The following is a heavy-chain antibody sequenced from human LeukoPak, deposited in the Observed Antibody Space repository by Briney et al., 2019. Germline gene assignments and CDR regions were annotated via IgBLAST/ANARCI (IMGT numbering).Heavy chain of an antibody. CDR2: IYHNGTA. V-gene: IGHV4-4*02. CDR3: ATAPILREEGGEHFKYGMDV. D-gene: IGHD2-2*02. J-gene: IGHJ6*02. Sequence: SGTLSLTCAVSVGSISSGNWWSWVRQSPGKGLEWIGEIYHNGTANYNPSLKSRVTISADRFTNHFSLKLTSVTAADTAVYYCATAPILREEGGEHFKYGMDVWGQGTTVSVSS. CDR1: VGSISSGNW.